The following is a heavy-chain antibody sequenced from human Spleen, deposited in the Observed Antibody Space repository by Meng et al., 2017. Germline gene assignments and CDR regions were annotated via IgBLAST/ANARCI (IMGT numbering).Heavy chain of an antibody. CDR1: GGSISNGDYY. CDR3: ARLIYSHGGFDS. J-gene: IGHJ4*02. Sequence: QVQLQESGPGLVKPSHTLSLTCTVSGGSISNGDYYWSWIRQPPGKGLEWIGYIYYSGSTYYNPSLKSRVTISVDTSKIQFSLKLSSVTAADTAVYYCARLIYSHGGFDSWGQGTLVTVSS. CDR2: IYYSGST. V-gene: IGHV4-30-4*01. D-gene: IGHD5-18*01.